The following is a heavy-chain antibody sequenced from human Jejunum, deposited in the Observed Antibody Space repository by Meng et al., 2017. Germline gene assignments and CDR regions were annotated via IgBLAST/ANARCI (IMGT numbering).Heavy chain of an antibody. CDR3: AKEMIEDAFDI. D-gene: IGHD3-16*01. V-gene: IGHV3-30*04. J-gene: IGHJ3*02. Sequence: GESMKISCAASGFTFSSYTMHWVRQAPGKGLGWVALIPYDGSNKSYADSVKGRFTISRDNSKNTLSLQLNNLRTEDTALYYYAKEMIEDAFDIWGLGTMVTVSS. CDR1: GFTFSSYT. CDR2: IPYDGSNK.